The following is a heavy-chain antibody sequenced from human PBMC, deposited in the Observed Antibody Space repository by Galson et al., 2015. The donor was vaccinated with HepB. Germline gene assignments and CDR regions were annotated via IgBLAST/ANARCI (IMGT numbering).Heavy chain of an antibody. Sequence: SVKVSCKASGGTFSSYAISRVRQAPGQGLEWMGGIIPIFGTANYAQKFQGRVTITADESTSTAYMELSSLRSEDTAVYYCARGGSTSLTGFDPWGQGTLVTVSS. CDR3: ARGGSTSLTGFDP. V-gene: IGHV1-69*13. CDR1: GGTFSSYA. J-gene: IGHJ5*02. D-gene: IGHD2-2*01. CDR2: IIPIFGTA.